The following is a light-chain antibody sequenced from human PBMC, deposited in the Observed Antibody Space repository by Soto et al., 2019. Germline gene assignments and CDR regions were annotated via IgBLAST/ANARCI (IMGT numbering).Light chain of an antibody. CDR2: ATS. CDR3: QQRNIWPPVT. V-gene: IGKV3D-20*02. Sequence: IVLTQSPGTPSLSPGERATLSCRASQSVSSIYLAWYQQKPGQAPSLLIYATSSRATGIPDRFSGSGSGTDFSLTISRLEPEDFAVYYCQQRNIWPPVTFGQGTRLEI. CDR1: QSVSSIY. J-gene: IGKJ5*01.